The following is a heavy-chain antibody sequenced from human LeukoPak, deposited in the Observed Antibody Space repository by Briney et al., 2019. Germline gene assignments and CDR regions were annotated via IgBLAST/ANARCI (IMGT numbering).Heavy chain of an antibody. CDR1: GFTFSSYA. Sequence: GGSPRLSCAASGFTFSSYAMSWVRQAPGKGLEWVSGIRGSGDSTYYADSVKGRFTISRDNSKSTLYLQMNSLRADDTAVYYCAQAHYYGSGSHDYYFDYWGQGTLVTVSS. D-gene: IGHD3-10*01. V-gene: IGHV3-23*01. CDR2: IRGSGDST. CDR3: AQAHYYGSGSHDYYFDY. J-gene: IGHJ4*02.